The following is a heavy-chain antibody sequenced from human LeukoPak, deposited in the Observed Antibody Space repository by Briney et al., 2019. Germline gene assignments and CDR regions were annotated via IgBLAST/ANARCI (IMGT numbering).Heavy chain of an antibody. D-gene: IGHD2-21*01. CDR2: MYYSGST. V-gene: IGHV4-59*08. CDR3: ARKVGMSFDY. J-gene: IGHJ4*02. Sequence: SETLSLTCTVSGGSISSFYWSWIRQPPGKGLEWIGFMYYSGSTNYNPSFKTRVTISVGTSKDQLSLNLSSVTAADTAVYYCARKVGMSFDYWGQGTLATVSS. CDR1: GGSISSFY.